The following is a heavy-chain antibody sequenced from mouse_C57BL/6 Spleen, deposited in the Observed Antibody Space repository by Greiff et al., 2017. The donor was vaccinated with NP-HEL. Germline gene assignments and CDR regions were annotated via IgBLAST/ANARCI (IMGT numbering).Heavy chain of an antibody. CDR2: INPNNGGT. D-gene: IGHD1-1*01. Sequence: EVQLQQSGPELVKPGASVKISCKASGYTFTDYYMNWVKQSHGKSLEWIGDINPNNGGTSYNQKFKGKATLTVDKSSSTAYMELRSLTSEDSAVYYCARKGYYGSIYFDYWGQGTTLTVSS. CDR3: ARKGYYGSIYFDY. V-gene: IGHV1-26*01. CDR1: GYTFTDYY. J-gene: IGHJ2*01.